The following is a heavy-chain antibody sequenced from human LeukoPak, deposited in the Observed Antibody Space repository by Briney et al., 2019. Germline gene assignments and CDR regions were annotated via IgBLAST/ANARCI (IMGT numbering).Heavy chain of an antibody. CDR1: GFTFSSYG. Sequence: PGGSPRLSCAASGFTFSSYGMHWVRQAQGKGLEWVATISDDGSNKYYADSVKGRFTISRDNSKNTLYLQMNSLRPEDTAVYYCARTLGYCSSTSCYPHNYYYYGMDVWGQGTTVTVSS. J-gene: IGHJ6*02. V-gene: IGHV3-30*03. CDR2: ISDDGSNK. D-gene: IGHD2-2*01. CDR3: ARTLGYCSSTSCYPHNYYYYGMDV.